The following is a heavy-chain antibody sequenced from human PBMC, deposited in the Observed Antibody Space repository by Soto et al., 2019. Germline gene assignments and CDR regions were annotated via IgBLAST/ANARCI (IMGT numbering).Heavy chain of an antibody. D-gene: IGHD2-8*01. J-gene: IGHJ6*02. CDR3: ARMGLVGTNNYYYYGIDV. Sequence: PGGSLRLSCAASGFTFSRYSMNWVRQAPGKGLEWVSSISSSTSYIYYADSLKGRFTISRDNAKNSLYLQMNSLRAEDTAVYYCARMGLVGTNNYYYYGIDVRGQRTTVTVSS. CDR1: GFTFSRYS. CDR2: ISSSTSYI. V-gene: IGHV3-21*01.